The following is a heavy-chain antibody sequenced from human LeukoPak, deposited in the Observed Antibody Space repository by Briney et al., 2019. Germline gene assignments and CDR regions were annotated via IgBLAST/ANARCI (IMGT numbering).Heavy chain of an antibody. J-gene: IGHJ6*03. Sequence: GGSLRLSCVVSGFTFSTFTMNWVRQAPGKGLEWVSCISSSSSYIYYADSVKGRFTISRDNAKNSLYLQMNSLRAEDTAVYYCARVWTGQWPPHYYYMDVWGKGTTVTISS. CDR2: ISSSSSYI. D-gene: IGHD6-19*01. CDR1: GFTFSTFT. V-gene: IGHV3-21*01. CDR3: ARVWTGQWPPHYYYMDV.